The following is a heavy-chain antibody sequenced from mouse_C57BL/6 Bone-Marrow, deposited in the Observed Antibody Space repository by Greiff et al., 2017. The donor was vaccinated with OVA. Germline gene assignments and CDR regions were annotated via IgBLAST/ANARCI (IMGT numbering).Heavy chain of an antibody. CDR3: AWDYYGSSSYFDV. V-gene: IGHV14-4*01. Sequence: VQLQQSGAELVRPGASVKLSCTASGFNIKDDYMHWVKQRPEQGLEWIGWIDPENGDTEYASKFQGKATITADTSSNTAYLQLSSLTSEDSAVYYCAWDYYGSSSYFDVWGTGTTVTVSS. J-gene: IGHJ1*03. CDR2: IDPENGDT. D-gene: IGHD1-1*01. CDR1: GFNIKDDY.